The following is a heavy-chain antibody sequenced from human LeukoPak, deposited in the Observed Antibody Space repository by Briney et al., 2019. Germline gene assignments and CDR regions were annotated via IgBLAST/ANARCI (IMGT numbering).Heavy chain of an antibody. D-gene: IGHD2-15*01. Sequence: ASVKVSCKASGYTFTSYGISWVRQAPGQGLEWMGWISAYNGNTSYAQKLQGRVTMTTDTSTSTAYMELRSLGSDDTAVYYCARGRYCSGGSCYWTAGFDPWGQGTLVTVSS. V-gene: IGHV1-18*01. CDR3: ARGRYCSGGSCYWTAGFDP. CDR1: GYTFTSYG. J-gene: IGHJ5*02. CDR2: ISAYNGNT.